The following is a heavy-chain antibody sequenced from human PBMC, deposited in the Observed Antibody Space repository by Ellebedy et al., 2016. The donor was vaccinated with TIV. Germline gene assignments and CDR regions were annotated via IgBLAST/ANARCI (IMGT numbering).Heavy chain of an antibody. CDR2: IGTAGDT. D-gene: IGHD1-14*01. V-gene: IGHV3-13*01. CDR3: ARATEGLDY. J-gene: IGHJ4*02. CDR1: GFTFSSYD. Sequence: GESLKISCAASGFTFSSYDMHWVRQVTGKGLEWVSAIGTAGDTYYPGSVKGRFTISRENAKNSLYLQMNSRRAGETALYYCARATEGLDYWGQGTLVTVSS.